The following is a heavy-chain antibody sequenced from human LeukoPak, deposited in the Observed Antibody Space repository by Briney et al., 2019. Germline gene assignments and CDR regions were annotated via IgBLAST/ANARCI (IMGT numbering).Heavy chain of an antibody. CDR2: IYYSGST. Sequence: SETLSLTCTVSGGSMSNYYWNWIRQPPGKGLEWIGSIYYSGSTYYNPSLKSRVTISIDTSKNQFSLKLSSVTAADTAVYYCASEPYGSGSFLGAFDIWGQGTMVTVSS. CDR1: GGSMSNYY. V-gene: IGHV4-59*05. J-gene: IGHJ3*02. D-gene: IGHD3-10*01. CDR3: ASEPYGSGSFLGAFDI.